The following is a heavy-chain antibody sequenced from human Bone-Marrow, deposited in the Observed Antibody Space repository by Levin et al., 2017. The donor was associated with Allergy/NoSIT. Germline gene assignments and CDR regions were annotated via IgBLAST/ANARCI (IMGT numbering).Heavy chain of an antibody. CDR3: SRSSYYAYADF. Sequence: GGSLRLSCAASGFTFSDFNMEWVRQAPGKGLEWVSYINGNSDTKYYADSLKGRFTISRDNAKKSLYLQMNSLRAEDTAIYYCSRSSYYAYADFWGHGTLVTVSS. V-gene: IGHV3-48*04. CDR2: INGNSDTK. D-gene: IGHD1-26*01. J-gene: IGHJ5*01. CDR1: GFTFSDFN.